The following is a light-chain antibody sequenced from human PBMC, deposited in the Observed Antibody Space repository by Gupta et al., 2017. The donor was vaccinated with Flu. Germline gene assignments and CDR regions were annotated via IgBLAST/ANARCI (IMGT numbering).Light chain of an antibody. CDR1: QSVLDNNKNY. CDR3: QQYYSHPLYS. J-gene: IGKJ2*03. Sequence: DIVMTQSPDSLAVSLGERATINCKSSQSVLDNNKNYLAWYQQKAGQPPKVLIYWASTRESGVPDRFSGSGSGKDLTLTISSRQAEEVAGYYCQQYYSHPLYSFGQGTKLEIK. CDR2: WAS. V-gene: IGKV4-1*01.